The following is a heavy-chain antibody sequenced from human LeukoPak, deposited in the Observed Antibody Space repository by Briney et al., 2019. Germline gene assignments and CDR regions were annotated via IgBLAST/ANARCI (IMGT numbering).Heavy chain of an antibody. D-gene: IGHD3-10*01. V-gene: IGHV3-53*01. CDR1: GFTVSSNY. CDR3: ARDFRFSGYYFDY. J-gene: IGHJ4*02. Sequence: GGSLRLSCAASGFTVSSNYMSWVRQAPGKGLEWVSVIYSGGSTYYADSVKGRFTISRDNSKNTLYLQMNSLRAEDTAVYYCARDFRFSGYYFDYWGQGTLVTVSS. CDR2: IYSGGST.